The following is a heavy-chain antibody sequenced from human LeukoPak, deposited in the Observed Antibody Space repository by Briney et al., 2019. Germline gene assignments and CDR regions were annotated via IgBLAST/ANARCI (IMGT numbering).Heavy chain of an antibody. CDR2: IIPILGIA. CDR1: GGTFSSYA. J-gene: IGHJ4*02. D-gene: IGHD4-17*01. Sequence: ASVKVSCKASGGTFSSYAISWVRQAPGQGLEWMGRIIPILGIANYAQKFQGRVTITADKSTSTAYMELSSLRSEDTAVYYCARAPMSTVTTEADYWGQGTLVTVSS. CDR3: ARAPMSTVTTEADY. V-gene: IGHV1-69*04.